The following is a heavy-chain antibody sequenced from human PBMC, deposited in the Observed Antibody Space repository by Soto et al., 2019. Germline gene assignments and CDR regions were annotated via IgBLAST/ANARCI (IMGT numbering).Heavy chain of an antibody. J-gene: IGHJ6*02. CDR2: ISSSSSYT. V-gene: IGHV3-11*06. CDR3: AREGRYNWNDYYYYGMDV. D-gene: IGHD1-1*01. CDR1: GFTFSDYY. Sequence: PGGSLRLSCAASGFTFSDYYMSWIRQAPGKGLAWVSYISSSSSYTNYADSVKGRFTISRDNAKNSLYLQMNSLRAEDTAVYYCAREGRYNWNDYYYYGMDVWGQGTTVTGSS.